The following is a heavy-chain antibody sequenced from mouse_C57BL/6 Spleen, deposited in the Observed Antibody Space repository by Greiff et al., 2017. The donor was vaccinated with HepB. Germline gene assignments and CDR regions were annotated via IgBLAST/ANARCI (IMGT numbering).Heavy chain of an antibody. CDR1: GYTFTSYT. V-gene: IGHV1-4*01. D-gene: IGHD4-1*01. CDR3: ARSLTGDVGAY. J-gene: IGHJ3*01. CDR2: INPSSGYT. Sequence: VQVVESGADLARPGASVKMSCKASGYTFTSYTMHWVKQRPGQGLEWIGYINPSSGYTKYNQKFKDKATLTADKSSSTAYMQLSSLTSEDSAVYYCARSLTGDVGAYWGQGTLVTVSA.